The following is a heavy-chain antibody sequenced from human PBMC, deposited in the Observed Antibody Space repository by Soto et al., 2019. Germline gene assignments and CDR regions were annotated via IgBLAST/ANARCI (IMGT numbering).Heavy chain of an antibody. CDR2: INPNSGGT. Sequence: ASVKVSCKASGYTFTGYYMHWVRQAPGQGLEWMGWINPNSGGTNYAQKFQGWVTMTRDKSISTAYMELSRLRSDDTAVYYCARGGGGIVVAVYYFASWGQGPLVTVSS. CDR1: GYTFTGYY. V-gene: IGHV1-2*04. J-gene: IGHJ4*02. D-gene: IGHD2-21*01. CDR3: ARGGGGIVVAVYYFAS.